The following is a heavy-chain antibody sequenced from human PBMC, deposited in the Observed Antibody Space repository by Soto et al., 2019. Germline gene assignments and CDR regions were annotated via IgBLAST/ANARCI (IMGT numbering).Heavy chain of an antibody. CDR2: IDPRDSQT. CDR1: GYSFAGYW. D-gene: IGHD3-22*01. J-gene: IGHJ4*02. CDR3: ARQIYDSDTGPNFQYYFDS. Sequence: PGESLKIACKGSGYSFAGYWITWVRQKPGKGLEWMGRIDPRDSQTSYSPSFRGHVTISATKSITTVFLQWSSLRASDTAMYYCARQIYDSDTGPNFQYYFDSWGQGTPVTVSS. V-gene: IGHV5-10-1*01.